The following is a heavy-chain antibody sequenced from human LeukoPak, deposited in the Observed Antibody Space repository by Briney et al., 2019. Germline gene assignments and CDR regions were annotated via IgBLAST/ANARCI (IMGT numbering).Heavy chain of an antibody. CDR2: ISSSSSTI. D-gene: IGHD5-12*01. J-gene: IGHJ6*02. Sequence: GRSLRLSCAASGFTFSSYSMNWVRQAPGKGLEWVSYISSSSSTIYYADSVKGRFTISRDNAKNSLYLQMNSLRAEDTAVYYCARELVATIFYYYYGMDVWGQGTTVTVSS. CDR3: ARELVATIFYYYYGMDV. CDR1: GFTFSSYS. V-gene: IGHV3-48*04.